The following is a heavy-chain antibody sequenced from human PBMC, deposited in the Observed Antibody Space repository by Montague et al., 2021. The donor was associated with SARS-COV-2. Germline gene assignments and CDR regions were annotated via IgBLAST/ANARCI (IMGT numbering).Heavy chain of an antibody. CDR1: GGSISSYY. Sequence: SETLSLTCTVSGGSISSYYWSWIRQPPGKGLEWIGYIYYSGSTNYNPSPKSRVTISVDTSKNQFSLKLSSVTAADTAVYYCASEGPGRGCYYYGMDVWGQGTTVTVSS. D-gene: IGHD3-10*01. V-gene: IGHV4-59*01. J-gene: IGHJ6*02. CDR3: ASEGPGRGCYYYGMDV. CDR2: IYYSGST.